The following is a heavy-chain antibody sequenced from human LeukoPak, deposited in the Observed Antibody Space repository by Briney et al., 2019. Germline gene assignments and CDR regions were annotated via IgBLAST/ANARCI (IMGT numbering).Heavy chain of an antibody. CDR1: GFTVSSNY. Sequence: GGSLRLSCAASGFTVSSNYMSWVRQAPGKGLEWVSVIYSGGSTYYADSVKGRFTISRDNSKNTLYLQMNSLRAEDTAVYYCASNYDSSGYYDYWDQGTLVTVSS. CDR3: ASNYDSSGYYDY. CDR2: IYSGGST. V-gene: IGHV3-53*01. J-gene: IGHJ4*02. D-gene: IGHD3-22*01.